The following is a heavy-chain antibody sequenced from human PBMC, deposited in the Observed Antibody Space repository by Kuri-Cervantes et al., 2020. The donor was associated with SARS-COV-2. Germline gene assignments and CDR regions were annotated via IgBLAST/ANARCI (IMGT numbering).Heavy chain of an antibody. Sequence: GESLKISCAASGFTFSSYSMNWVRQAPGKGLEWVSYISSSSSTIYYADSVKGRFTISRDNAKNSLYLQMNSLRAEDTAVYYCARIIVGATYYYYYYYMDVWGKGTTVTVSS. CDR1: GFTFSSYS. D-gene: IGHD1-26*01. V-gene: IGHV3-48*01. J-gene: IGHJ6*03. CDR2: ISSSSSTI. CDR3: ARIIVGATYYYYYYYMDV.